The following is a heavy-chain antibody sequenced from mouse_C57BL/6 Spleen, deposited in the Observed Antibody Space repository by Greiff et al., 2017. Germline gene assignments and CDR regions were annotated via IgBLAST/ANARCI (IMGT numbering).Heavy chain of an antibody. J-gene: IGHJ3*01. V-gene: IGHV1-69*01. CDR1: GYTFTSYW. D-gene: IGHD2-4*01. CDR3: ARSPIDYDSY. Sequence: QVQLKQPGAELVMPGASVKLSCKASGYTFTSYWMHWVKQRPGQGLEWIGEIDPSDSYTNYNQKFKGKSTLTVDKSSSTAYMQLSSLTSEDSAVYYCARSPIDYDSYWGQGTLVTVSA. CDR2: IDPSDSYT.